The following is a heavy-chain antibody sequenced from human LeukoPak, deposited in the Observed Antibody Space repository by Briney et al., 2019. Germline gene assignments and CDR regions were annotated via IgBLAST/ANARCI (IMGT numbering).Heavy chain of an antibody. D-gene: IGHD4-17*01. Sequence: PGGSLRLSCAASGFTFKNYGMSWVRQAPGQGLEWVSDISGTGANTYYADSVKGRFTISRDNSKNTLYLQMNSLRAEDTAVYYCARDMGDGDYVLDYWGQGTLVTVSS. V-gene: IGHV3-23*01. J-gene: IGHJ4*02. CDR3: ARDMGDGDYVLDY. CDR1: GFTFKNYG. CDR2: ISGTGANT.